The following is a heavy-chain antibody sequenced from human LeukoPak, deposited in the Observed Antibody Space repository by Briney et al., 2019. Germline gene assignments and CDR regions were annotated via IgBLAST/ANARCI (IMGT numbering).Heavy chain of an antibody. D-gene: IGHD1-14*01. V-gene: IGHV3-43*02. CDR1: GFAFYDYA. Sequence: GGSLRLSCAASGFAFYDYAMHWVRQAPGKGLEWVSLISGDGGSTYYADSVKGRFTISRDNSKNSLYLQMNSLRTEDTALYYCAKDIQSPDLTESPDYWGQGTMFTVSS. J-gene: IGHJ4*02. CDR3: AKDIQSPDLTESPDY. CDR2: ISGDGGST.